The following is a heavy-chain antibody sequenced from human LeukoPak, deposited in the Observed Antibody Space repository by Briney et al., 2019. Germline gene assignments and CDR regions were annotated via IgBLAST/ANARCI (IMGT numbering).Heavy chain of an antibody. Sequence: GGSLRLSCAASGFTFSSCAMSWIRQAPGKGLEWVSGINWNGGSTGYADSVKGRFTISRDNAKNSLYLQMNSLRAEDTALYYCAREPYGGYVPQFDYWGQGTLVTVSS. V-gene: IGHV3-20*04. D-gene: IGHD5-12*01. CDR3: AREPYGGYVPQFDY. CDR2: INWNGGST. J-gene: IGHJ4*02. CDR1: GFTFSSCA.